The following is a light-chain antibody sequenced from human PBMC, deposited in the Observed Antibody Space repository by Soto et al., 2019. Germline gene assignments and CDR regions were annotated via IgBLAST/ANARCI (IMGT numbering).Light chain of an antibody. CDR1: SSNIAGNS. CDR3: GSWDSSLSAYV. Sequence: QSVLTQPPSVAAAPGQKSTISCSGSSSNIAGNSASWYQQRPGTSPKRRIYDDKSRPSGFPGRFAGARSWSSASMRYTGFQTGDEDDYYCGSWDSSLSAYVFGTGTKVTVL. J-gene: IGLJ1*01. CDR2: DDK. V-gene: IGLV1-51*01.